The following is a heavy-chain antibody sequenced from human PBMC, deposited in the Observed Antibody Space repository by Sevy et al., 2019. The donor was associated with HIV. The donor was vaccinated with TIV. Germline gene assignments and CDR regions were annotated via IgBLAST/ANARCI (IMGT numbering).Heavy chain of an antibody. Sequence: ASVKVSCKASGGTFSNYAISWVRQAPGQGLEWMGGFIPMFDTANSAQKFQGRVTLTADGSTSTADMELSSLRSEDTAVSYCASSYYESSGYSPLYYYGMDVWGQGTTVTVSS. CDR1: GGTFSNYA. CDR2: FIPMFDTA. CDR3: ASSYYESSGYSPLYYYGMDV. V-gene: IGHV1-69*13. D-gene: IGHD3-22*01. J-gene: IGHJ6*02.